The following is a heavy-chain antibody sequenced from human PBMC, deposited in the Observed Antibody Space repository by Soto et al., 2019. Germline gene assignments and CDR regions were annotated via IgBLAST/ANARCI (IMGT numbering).Heavy chain of an antibody. CDR3: ARDGAYSSSSRSGWFDP. Sequence: SQTLSLTCAISGDSVSSNSAAWNCIIHSPSRFLEWLGRTYYRSKWYNDYAVSVKSRITINPDTSKNQFSLQLNSVTPEDTAVYYCARDGAYSSSSRSGWFDPWGQGTLVTVSS. D-gene: IGHD6-6*01. J-gene: IGHJ5*02. CDR1: GDSVSSNSAA. V-gene: IGHV6-1*01. CDR2: TYYRSKWYN.